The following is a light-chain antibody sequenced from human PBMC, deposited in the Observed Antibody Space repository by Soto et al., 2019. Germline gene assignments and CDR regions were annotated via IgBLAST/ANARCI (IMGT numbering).Light chain of an antibody. CDR1: QGISRW. CDR3: QQLFSYPIT. CDR2: AAS. V-gene: IGKV1-9*01. J-gene: IGKJ5*01. Sequence: DIHMTQSPSTLSGSVGDRFTITCRASQGISRWLAWYQQKTGKAPKLLIYAASTLQSGVPLRISGSGSGTSFTLTISSLQHEDFATYYCQQLFSYPITFGQGTRLEI.